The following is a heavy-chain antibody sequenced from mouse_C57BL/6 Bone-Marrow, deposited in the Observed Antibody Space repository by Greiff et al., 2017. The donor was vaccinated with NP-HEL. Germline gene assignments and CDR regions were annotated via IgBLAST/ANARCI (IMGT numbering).Heavy chain of an antibody. V-gene: IGHV1-74*01. D-gene: IGHD2-3*01. CDR2: IHPSDSDT. Sequence: VQLQQPGAELVKPGASVKVSCKASGYTFTSYWMHWVKQRPGQGLEWIGRIHPSDSDTNYNQKLKGKATLTVDKSSSTAYMQLSSLTSEDSAVYYCALIYDGYYVGAYWGQGTLVTVSA. CDR3: ALIYDGYYVGAY. CDR1: GYTFTSYW. J-gene: IGHJ3*01.